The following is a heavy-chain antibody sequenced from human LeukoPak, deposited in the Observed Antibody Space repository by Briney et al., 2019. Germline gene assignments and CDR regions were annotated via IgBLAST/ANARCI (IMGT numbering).Heavy chain of an antibody. CDR1: GLTFRSSA. V-gene: IGHV3-30*04. CDR2: LSYDGSTE. J-gene: IGHJ4*02. D-gene: IGHD3-10*01. Sequence: GRSLRFSCAASGLTFRSSAMHWVRQAPGKGLQWVALLSYDGSTEYHADSVKGRFTISRDTSKNTLYLQMNSLRAEDTAVYYCARALWVGGYFDYWGQGTRVTVSS. CDR3: ARALWVGGYFDY.